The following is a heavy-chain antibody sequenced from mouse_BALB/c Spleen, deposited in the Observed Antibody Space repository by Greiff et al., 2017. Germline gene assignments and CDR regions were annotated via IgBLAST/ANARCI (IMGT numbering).Heavy chain of an antibody. CDR1: GYTFTSYW. CDR3: ARADGSNRFAY. CDR2: INPSTGYT. Sequence: QVQLQQSGAELAKPGASVKMSCKASGYTFTSYWMHWVKQRPGQGLEWIGYINPSTGYTEYNQKFKDKATLTADKSSSTAYMQLSSLTSEDSAVYYCARADGSNRFAYWGQGTLVTVSA. V-gene: IGHV1-7*01. J-gene: IGHJ3*01. D-gene: IGHD1-1*01.